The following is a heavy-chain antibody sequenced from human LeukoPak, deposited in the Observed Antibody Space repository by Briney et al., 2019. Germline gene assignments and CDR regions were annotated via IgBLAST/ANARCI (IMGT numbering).Heavy chain of an antibody. CDR3: ARAVRAGYSGYGFDAFDI. D-gene: IGHD5-12*01. Sequence: GGSLRLSCAASGFTFSSYSMNWVRQAPGKGLEWVSSISSSSSYIYYADSVKGRFTISRDNAKNSLYLQMNSLRAEDTAVYYCARAVRAGYSGYGFDAFDIWGQGTMVTVSS. J-gene: IGHJ3*02. CDR2: ISSSSSYI. V-gene: IGHV3-21*01. CDR1: GFTFSSYS.